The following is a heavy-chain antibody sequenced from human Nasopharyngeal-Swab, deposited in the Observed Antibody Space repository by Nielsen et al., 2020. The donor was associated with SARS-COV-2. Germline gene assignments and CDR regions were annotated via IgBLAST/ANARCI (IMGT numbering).Heavy chain of an antibody. CDR2: ISYDGSNK. J-gene: IGHJ6*03. CDR3: AKDGYYDFWSGYQKPKGGYMDV. V-gene: IGHV3-30*18. CDR1: GFTFSSYG. D-gene: IGHD3-3*01. Sequence: GSLRLSCAASGFTFSSYGMHWVRQAPGKGLEWVAVISYDGSNKYYADSVKGRFTISRDNSKNTLYLQMNSLRAEDTAVYYCAKDGYYDFWSGYQKPKGGYMDVWGKGTTVTVSS.